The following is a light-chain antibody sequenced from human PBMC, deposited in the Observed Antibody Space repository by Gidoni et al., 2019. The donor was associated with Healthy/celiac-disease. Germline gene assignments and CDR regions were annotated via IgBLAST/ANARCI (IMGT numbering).Light chain of an antibody. CDR3: QQYNSYSLT. CDR2: KAS. J-gene: IGKJ1*01. V-gene: IGKV1-5*03. Sequence: DIQMTKSPSTLSASVGDRVTIPCRASQSISSWLAWYQQKPGKAPKLLIYKASSLESGVPSRFSGSGSGTEFTLTISSLQPDDFATYYCQQYNSYSLTFGQGTKVEIK. CDR1: QSISSW.